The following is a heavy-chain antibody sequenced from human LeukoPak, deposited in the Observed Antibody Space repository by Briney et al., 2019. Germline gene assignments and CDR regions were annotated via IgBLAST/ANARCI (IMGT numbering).Heavy chain of an antibody. V-gene: IGHV3-23*01. J-gene: IGHJ4*02. Sequence: PGGSLRLSCAASRFTFSSYGMSWVRQAPGKGLEWVSAISGSGGSTYYADSVKGRFTISRDNSKNTLYLQMNSLTAEDTAIYYCAKATGTLGNWGQGTLVIVSS. D-gene: IGHD1-1*01. CDR1: RFTFSSYG. CDR3: AKATGTLGN. CDR2: ISGSGGST.